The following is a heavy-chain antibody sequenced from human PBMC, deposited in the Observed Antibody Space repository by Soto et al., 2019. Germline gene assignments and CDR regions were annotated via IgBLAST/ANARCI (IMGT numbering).Heavy chain of an antibody. CDR2: ISYDGSNK. CDR1: GFTFSSYG. D-gene: IGHD6-6*01. V-gene: IGHV3-30*19. CDR3: ARDGGVIAARGAFDI. Sequence: GSLRLSCAASGFTFSSYGMHWVRQAPGKGLEWVAVISYDGSNKYYADSVKGRFTISRDNSKNTLYLQMNSLRAEDTAVYYCARDGGVIAARGAFDIWGQGTMVTVSS. J-gene: IGHJ3*02.